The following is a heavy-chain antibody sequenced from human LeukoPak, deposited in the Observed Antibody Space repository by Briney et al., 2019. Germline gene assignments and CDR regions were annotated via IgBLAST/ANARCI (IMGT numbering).Heavy chain of an antibody. CDR2: IYYSGST. CDR3: ARDGGYDYVWGSTTPFDY. V-gene: IGHV4-59*12. D-gene: IGHD3-16*01. CDR1: GGSISSYY. Sequence: SETLSLTCTVSGGSISSYYWSWIRQPPGKGLEWIGYIYYSGSTNYNPSLKSRVTISVDTSKNQFSLKLSSVTAADTAVYYCARDGGYDYVWGSTTPFDYWGQGTLVTVSS. J-gene: IGHJ4*02.